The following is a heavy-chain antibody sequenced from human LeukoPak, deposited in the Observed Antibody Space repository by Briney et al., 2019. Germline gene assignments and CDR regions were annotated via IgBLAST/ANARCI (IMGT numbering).Heavy chain of an antibody. CDR2: IKSKTDGGTT. Sequence: GGSLRLSCAASGFTFSNAWMSWVRQAPGKGLEWVGRIKSKTDGGTTDYAAPVKGRFTISRDDSKNTLYLQMNSLKTEDTAVYYCTTQGTYGDYEGTDYWGQGTLVTVSS. CDR3: TTQGTYGDYEGTDY. V-gene: IGHV3-15*01. J-gene: IGHJ4*02. D-gene: IGHD4-17*01. CDR1: GFTFSNAW.